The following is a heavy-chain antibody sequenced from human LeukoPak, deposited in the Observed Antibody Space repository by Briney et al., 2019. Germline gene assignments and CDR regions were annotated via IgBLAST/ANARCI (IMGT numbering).Heavy chain of an antibody. CDR3: ARDLADILTGPDVDAFDI. D-gene: IGHD3-9*01. Sequence: SETLSLTCTVSGGSISSYYWSWIRQPPGKSLEWIGYIYYSGSTYYNPSLKSRVTISVDTSKNQFSLKLSSVTAADTAVYYCARDLADILTGPDVDAFDIWGQGTMVTVSS. CDR1: GGSISSYY. V-gene: IGHV4-59*12. CDR2: IYYSGST. J-gene: IGHJ3*02.